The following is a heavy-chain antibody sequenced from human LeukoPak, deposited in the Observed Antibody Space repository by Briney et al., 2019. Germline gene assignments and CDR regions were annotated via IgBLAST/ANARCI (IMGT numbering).Heavy chain of an antibody. J-gene: IGHJ4*02. CDR3: ARMGYYYGSGSYGDS. V-gene: IGHV3-11*03. CDR2: ISGSSSYT. Sequence: GGSLRLSCAASGFTFSDYYMSWIRQAPGKGLEWVSYISGSSSYTNYADSVKGRFTIFRGNAKNSLYLQMSSLRVEDTAVYYCARMGYYYGSGSYGDSWGQGNLVTVSS. D-gene: IGHD3-10*01. CDR1: GFTFSDYY.